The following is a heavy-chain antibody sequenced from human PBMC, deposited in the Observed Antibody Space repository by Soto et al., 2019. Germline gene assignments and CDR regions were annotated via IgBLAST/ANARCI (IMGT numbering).Heavy chain of an antibody. D-gene: IGHD3-10*01. CDR1: GGSFSGYY. CDR3: ARVSTPGVFDY. CDR2: INHSGST. Sequence: SETLSLTCAVYGGSFSGYYWSWIRQPPGKGPEWIGEINHSGSTNYNPSLKSRVTISVDTSKNQFSLKLSSVTAADTAVYYCARVSTPGVFDYWGQGTLVTVSS. J-gene: IGHJ4*02. V-gene: IGHV4-34*01.